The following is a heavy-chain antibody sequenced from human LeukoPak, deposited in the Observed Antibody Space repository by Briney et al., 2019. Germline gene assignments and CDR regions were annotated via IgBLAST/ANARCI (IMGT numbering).Heavy chain of an antibody. V-gene: IGHV5-51*01. CDR3: ARALVGAATLSY. CDR1: GYSLTTYW. CDR2: IYPGDSDT. D-gene: IGHD1-26*01. J-gene: IGHJ4*02. Sequence: PGESLKISCKGSGYSLTTYWIAWVRQMPGKGLEWMGVIYPGDSDTRYSPSFQGQVTLSADKSISTAYLQWSSLKASDTAIYYCARALVGAATLSYWGQGTLVTVSP.